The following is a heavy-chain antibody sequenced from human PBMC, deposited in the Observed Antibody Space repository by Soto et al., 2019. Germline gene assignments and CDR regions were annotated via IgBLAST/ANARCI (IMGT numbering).Heavy chain of an antibody. D-gene: IGHD5-12*01. V-gene: IGHV3-23*01. J-gene: IGHJ6*02. CDR3: AKNVRDGYNFGMDV. CDR2: ISGSGGST. CDR1: GFTFSSYA. Sequence: GGSLRLSCAASGFTFSSYAMSWVRQAPGKGLEWVSAISGSGGSTYYADSVKGRFTISRDNSKNTLYLQMNSLRAEDTAVYYCAKNVRDGYNFGMDVWGQGTTVTVSS.